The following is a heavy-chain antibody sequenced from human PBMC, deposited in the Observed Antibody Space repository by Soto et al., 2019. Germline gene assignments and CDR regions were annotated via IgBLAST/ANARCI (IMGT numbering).Heavy chain of an antibody. CDR1: GYTFTSYG. CDR3: ARTTVTTIAFFDY. CDR2: ISAYNGNT. J-gene: IGHJ4*02. D-gene: IGHD4-17*01. Sequence: GASVKVSCKASGYTFTSYGISWVRQAPGQGLEWMGWISAYNGNTNYAQKLQGRVTMTTDTSTSTAHMELRSLRSDDTAVYYCARTTVTTIAFFDYWGQGTLVTVSS. V-gene: IGHV1-18*01.